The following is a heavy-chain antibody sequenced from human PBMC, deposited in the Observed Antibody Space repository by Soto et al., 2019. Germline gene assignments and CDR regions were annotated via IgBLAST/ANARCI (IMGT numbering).Heavy chain of an antibody. Sequence: ASVKVSCKASGYTFTSYGISWVRQAPGQGLEWMGWISAYNGNTNYAQKLQGRVTMTTDTSTSTAYMELRSLRSDDTAVYYCARDRDSSGWTEFDYWGQGTLVTVSS. CDR2: ISAYNGNT. J-gene: IGHJ4*02. D-gene: IGHD6-19*01. CDR3: ARDRDSSGWTEFDY. CDR1: GYTFTSYG. V-gene: IGHV1-18*04.